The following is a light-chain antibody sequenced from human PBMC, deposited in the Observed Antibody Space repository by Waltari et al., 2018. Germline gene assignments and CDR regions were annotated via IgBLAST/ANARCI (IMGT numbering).Light chain of an antibody. CDR3: QQYFTTPGT. CDR1: QSVLYSSNNKNY. J-gene: IGKJ3*01. Sequence: DIVMTQSPDSLAVSLGERATINCKSSQSVLYSSNNKNYLAWYHQKPGQTPKLLIYWASTRESGVPDRFSGSGSGTDFTLTISSLQAEDVAIYYCQQYFTTPGTFGPGTKVDIK. CDR2: WAS. V-gene: IGKV4-1*01.